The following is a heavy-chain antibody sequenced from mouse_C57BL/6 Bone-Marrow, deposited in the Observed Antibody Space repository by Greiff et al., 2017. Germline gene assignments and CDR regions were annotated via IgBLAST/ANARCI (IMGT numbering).Heavy chain of an antibody. Sequence: EVQLQQSVAELVRPGASVKFSCTASGFNFKNTYMHWVKQRPEQGLEWIGRIDPANGNTKYDPKFQGKATITADTSSNTAYLQLSSLTSEDTAIYYCASQSYYVPAVDYWGQGTTLTVSS. CDR1: GFNFKNTY. D-gene: IGHD2-1*01. CDR2: IDPANGNT. V-gene: IGHV14-3*01. J-gene: IGHJ2*01. CDR3: ASQSYYVPAVDY.